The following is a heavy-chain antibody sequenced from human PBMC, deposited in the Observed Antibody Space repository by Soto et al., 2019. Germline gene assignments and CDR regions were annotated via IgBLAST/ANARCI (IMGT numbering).Heavy chain of an antibody. CDR3: AKEGQYGVLAGYYYF. J-gene: IGHJ4*02. Sequence: EVQLLESGGGLLQPGGSLRLACAASGFTFGNYAMSWVRQAPGKGLEWVSSVTGSADRTYYADSVKGRFTISRDNSNNTLYLQRNGLRAEDTAVYYCAKEGQYGVLAGYYYFWGQGTLVTVSS. V-gene: IGHV3-23*01. CDR1: GFTFGNYA. D-gene: IGHD3-9*01. CDR2: VTGSADRT.